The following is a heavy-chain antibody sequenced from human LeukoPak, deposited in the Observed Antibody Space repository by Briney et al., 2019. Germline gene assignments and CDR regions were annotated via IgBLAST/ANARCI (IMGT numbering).Heavy chain of an antibody. J-gene: IGHJ3*02. D-gene: IGHD4-17*01. CDR2: INPSGGST. V-gene: IGHV1-46*01. CDR3: ARGNYGDYVYDAFDI. CDR1: GYTFTSYD. Sequence: ASVKVSCKASGYTFTSYDINWVRQATGQGLEWMGIINPSGGSTSYAQKFQGRVTMTRDTSTSTVHMELSSLRSEDTAVYYCARGNYGDYVYDAFDIWGQGTMVTVSS.